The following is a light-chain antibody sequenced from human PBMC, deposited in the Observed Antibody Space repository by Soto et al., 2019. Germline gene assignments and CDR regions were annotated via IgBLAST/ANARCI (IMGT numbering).Light chain of an antibody. J-gene: IGLJ2*01. V-gene: IGLV2-14*01. CDR1: TSDVGGYNY. Sequence: QSALTQPASVSGSPGQSITISCTGTTSDVGGYNYVSWYQQHPGKAPKLKIYEVSNRPSGVSNRFSGSKSSNTASLIISGLQAEDEADYYCSSYTSSSTVVFGGGTKLTVL. CDR2: EVS. CDR3: SSYTSSSTVV.